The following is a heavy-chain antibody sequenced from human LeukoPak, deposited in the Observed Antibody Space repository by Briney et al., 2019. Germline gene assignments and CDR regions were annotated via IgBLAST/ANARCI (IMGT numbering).Heavy chain of an antibody. D-gene: IGHD6-19*01. CDR2: IKQDGSDR. V-gene: IGHV3-7*03. CDR3: VRNLAVAGTYFDS. CDR1: GFTFRNYW. Sequence: PGGSLRLSCAASGFTFRNYWMSWVRQAPGTGLEWVANIKQDGSDRNYVTSVRGRFTISRDNAESSLYLQMNSLRVEDTAVYYCVRNLAVAGTYFDSWGQGTLVTVSS. J-gene: IGHJ4*02.